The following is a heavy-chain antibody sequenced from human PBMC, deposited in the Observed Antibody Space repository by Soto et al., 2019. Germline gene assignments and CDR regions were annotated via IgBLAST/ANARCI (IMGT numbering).Heavy chain of an antibody. CDR3: ARDLTIVRGVGFFDY. CDR2: IYTSGST. V-gene: IGHV4-4*07. J-gene: IGHJ4*02. D-gene: IGHD3-10*01. Sequence: LSLTFTVSGGSIGSYYWSWIRQPSGKGLEWIGRIYTSGSTNYNPSLKSRVTMSVDTSKNQFSLKLSSVTAADTAVYYCARDLTIVRGVGFFDYGGQGTLVPVYS. CDR1: GGSIGSYY.